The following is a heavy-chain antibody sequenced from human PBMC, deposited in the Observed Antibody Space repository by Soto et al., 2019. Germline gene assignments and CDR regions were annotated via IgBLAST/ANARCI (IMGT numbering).Heavy chain of an antibody. CDR3: ARRSTSANYFDY. D-gene: IGHD2-2*01. Sequence: QVQLQESGPGLVKPSQTLSLTCTVSGGSISSGGYYWSWIRQHPGKALEWIGYISYSGSTYYNPSLKSRVTISVDTSKNQFSLKLSSVTAADTAVYYCARRSTSANYFDYWGQGTLVTVSS. CDR1: GGSISSGGYY. CDR2: ISYSGST. J-gene: IGHJ4*02. V-gene: IGHV4-31*03.